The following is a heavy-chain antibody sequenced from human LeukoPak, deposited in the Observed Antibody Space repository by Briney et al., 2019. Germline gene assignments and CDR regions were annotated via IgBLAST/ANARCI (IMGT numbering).Heavy chain of an antibody. J-gene: IGHJ4*02. V-gene: IGHV3-48*03. Sequence: GGSLRLSCAASGFTFSSYEMNRVRQAPGKGLEWVSYISSSGSTIYYADSVKGRFTISRDNAKNSLYLQMNSLRAEDTAVYYCASLDLWFGDLDDYWGQGTLVTVSS. CDR1: GFTFSSYE. CDR2: ISSSGSTI. D-gene: IGHD3-10*01. CDR3: ASLDLWFGDLDDY.